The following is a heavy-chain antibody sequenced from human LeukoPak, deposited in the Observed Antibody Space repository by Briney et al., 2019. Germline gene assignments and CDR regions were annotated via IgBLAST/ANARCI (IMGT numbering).Heavy chain of an antibody. D-gene: IGHD6-19*01. CDR2: IYYSGST. CDR3: ARLGSSGWHYYYYGMDV. CDR1: GGSISSYY. Sequence: PSETLSLTCTVSGGSISSYYWSWIRQPPGKGLEWIGYIYYSGSTNYNPSLKSRVTISVDTSKNQFSLKLSSVTAADTAVYYCARLGSSGWHYYYYGMDVWGQGTTVTVSS. V-gene: IGHV4-59*08. J-gene: IGHJ6*02.